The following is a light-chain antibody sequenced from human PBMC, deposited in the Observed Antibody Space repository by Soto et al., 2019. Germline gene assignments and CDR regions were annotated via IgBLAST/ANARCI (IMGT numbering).Light chain of an antibody. Sequence: EIVMTQSPATLSVSPGERATLSCRASQSVSSNLAWYQQKPGQAPRLLIYGASTRATGIPARFSGIGSGTEFTLTISSLQSEEFAGYYCQQYNNWRPQTFGQGTKVEIK. J-gene: IGKJ1*01. V-gene: IGKV3-15*01. CDR2: GAS. CDR1: QSVSSN. CDR3: QQYNNWRPQT.